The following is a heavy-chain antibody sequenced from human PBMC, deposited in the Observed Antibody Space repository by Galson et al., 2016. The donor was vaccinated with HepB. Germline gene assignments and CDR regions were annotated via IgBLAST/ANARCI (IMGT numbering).Heavy chain of an antibody. Sequence: PALGKPTQTLTLTCTFSGFSLNSSGVGVGWIRQPPGKALEYLALVYRADDTRCSPSLTSSLTITKDASKNQVVLTITNLEPVDKATYYCVPPSAYYDVLTGFWKGWFDPWGQGTQVTVSS. CDR2: VYRADDT. CDR1: GFSLNSSGVG. J-gene: IGHJ5*02. CDR3: VPPSAYYDVLTGFWKGWFDP. V-gene: IGHV2-5*02. D-gene: IGHD3-9*01.